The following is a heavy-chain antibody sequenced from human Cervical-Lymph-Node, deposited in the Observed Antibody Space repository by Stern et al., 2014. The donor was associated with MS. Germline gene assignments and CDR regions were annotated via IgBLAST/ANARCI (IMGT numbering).Heavy chain of an antibody. CDR3: ARSLSTATSYFYYGLDV. V-gene: IGHV1-69*06. CDR2: VIPFLDSS. D-gene: IGHD1-1*01. CDR1: GDSFSSYT. Sequence: VQLVESGTEIKKSGSSVKVSCKSSGDSFSSYTINWVRQAPGQVLEWVGGVIPFLDSSHYAERFQGRVSLTADKSSTTVYMELNSLRSDDTAVYYCARSLSTATSYFYYGLDVWGQGTTVIVSS. J-gene: IGHJ6*02.